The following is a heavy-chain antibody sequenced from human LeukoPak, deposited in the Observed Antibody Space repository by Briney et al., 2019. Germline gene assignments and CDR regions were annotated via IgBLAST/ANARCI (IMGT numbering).Heavy chain of an antibody. V-gene: IGHV1-69*01. CDR2: IIPIFGTA. J-gene: IGHJ6*02. CDR3: ARAYYYGSGSYYSMDV. D-gene: IGHD3-10*01. Sequence: SVKVSCKASGGTFSSYAISWVRQAPGQGLEWMGGIIPIFGTANYAQKFQGRVTITADESTSTAYMELSSLRSEDTAVYYCARAYYYGSGSYYSMDVWGQGTTVTVSS. CDR1: GGTFSSYA.